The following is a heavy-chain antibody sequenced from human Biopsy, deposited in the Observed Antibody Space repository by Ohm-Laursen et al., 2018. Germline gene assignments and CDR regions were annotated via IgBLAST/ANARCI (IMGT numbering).Heavy chain of an antibody. Sequence: SLRLSCTASGFTFNNYCMGWVRQAPGKGLEWVADIYQNVYEKYYVDSVKGRFTISRDNAKKSLFLQMHSLRAEDTGVYFCAREIGPGYGYLNGFDLWGRGTLVTVSS. CDR2: IYQNVYEK. D-gene: IGHD5-18*01. CDR3: AREIGPGYGYLNGFDL. J-gene: IGHJ2*01. CDR1: GFTFNNYC. V-gene: IGHV3-7*01.